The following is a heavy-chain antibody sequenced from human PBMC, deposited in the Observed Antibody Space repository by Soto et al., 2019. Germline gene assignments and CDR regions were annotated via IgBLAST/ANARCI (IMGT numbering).Heavy chain of an antibody. CDR3: ARDRAYCGGDCYLTPFDP. J-gene: IGHJ5*02. D-gene: IGHD2-21*02. Sequence: SVKVSCKASGGTFSSYAISWVRQAPGQGLEWMGGIIPIFGTANYAQKFQGRVTITADESTSTAYMELSSLRSEDTAVYYCARDRAYCGGDCYLTPFDPWGQGTLVTVS. CDR1: GGTFSSYA. CDR2: IIPIFGTA. V-gene: IGHV1-69*13.